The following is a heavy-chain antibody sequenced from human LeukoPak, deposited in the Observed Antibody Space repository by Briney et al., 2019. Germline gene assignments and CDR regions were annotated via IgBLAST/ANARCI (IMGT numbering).Heavy chain of an antibody. J-gene: IGHJ6*03. D-gene: IGHD3-10*01. CDR3: ARRGRELMGFGMRINGRLGERNYYYYMDV. CDR2: INTSGST. V-gene: IGHV4-61*02. CDR1: GGSISSGSYY. Sequence: PSETLSLTCTVSGGSISSGSYYWSWIRRPAGKGLEWIGRINTSGSTNYNPSLKSRVTISVDTSKRQFSLKLSSVTAADTAVYYCARRGRELMGFGMRINGRLGERNYYYYMDVWGKGTTVTISS.